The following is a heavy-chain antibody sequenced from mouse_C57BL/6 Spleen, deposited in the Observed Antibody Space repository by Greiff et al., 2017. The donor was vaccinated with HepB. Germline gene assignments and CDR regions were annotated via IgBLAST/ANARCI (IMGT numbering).Heavy chain of an antibody. CDR1: GYTFTSYG. V-gene: IGHV1-81*01. CDR3: ARGAITTVVATDYAMDY. Sequence: VQLQQSGAELARPGASVKLSCKASGYTFTSYGISWVKQRTGQGLEWIGEIYPRSGNTYYNEKFKGKATLTADKSSSTAYMELRSLTSEDSAVYFCARGAITTVVATDYAMDYWGQGTSVTVSS. D-gene: IGHD1-1*01. J-gene: IGHJ4*01. CDR2: IYPRSGNT.